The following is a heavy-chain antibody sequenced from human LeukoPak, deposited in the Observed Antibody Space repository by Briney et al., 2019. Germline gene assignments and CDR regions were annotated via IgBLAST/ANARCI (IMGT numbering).Heavy chain of an antibody. D-gene: IGHD6-19*01. CDR1: GYTFTGYY. CDR2: ISAYNGNT. J-gene: IGHJ4*02. Sequence: GASVKVSCKASGYTFTGYYMHWVRQAPGQGLEWMGWISAYNGNTNYAQKLQGRVTMTTESSTNTAYMELRSLRPDDTAVYYCARSAVADTLSAYYFGYWGQGTLVTVSS. V-gene: IGHV1-18*04. CDR3: ARSAVADTLSAYYFGY.